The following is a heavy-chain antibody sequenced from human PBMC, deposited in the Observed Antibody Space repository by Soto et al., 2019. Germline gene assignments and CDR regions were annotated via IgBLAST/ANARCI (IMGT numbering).Heavy chain of an antibody. V-gene: IGHV3-53*01. J-gene: IGHJ6*02. CDR2: IYSGGST. CDR3: TTTVVTPDYYYGMAV. CDR1: GFTVSSNY. D-gene: IGHD4-17*01. Sequence: GGSLRLSCAASGFTVSSNYMSWVRQAPGKGLEWVSVIYSGGSTYYADSVKGRFTISRDNSKNTLYLQMNSLRAEDTAVYYCTTTVVTPDYYYGMAVWGQGTTVTVSS.